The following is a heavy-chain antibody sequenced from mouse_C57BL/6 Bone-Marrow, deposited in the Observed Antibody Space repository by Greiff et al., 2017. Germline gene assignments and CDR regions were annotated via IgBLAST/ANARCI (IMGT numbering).Heavy chain of an antibody. CDR1: GYTFTNYW. CDR2: IYPGGGYT. V-gene: IGHV1-63*01. Sequence: QVQLKESGAELVRPGTSVKMSCKASGYTFTNYWIGWAKQRPGHGLEWIGDIYPGGGYTNYNEKFKGKATLTADKSSSTAYMQFSSLTSEDSAIYYCARSWGPWYFDVWGTGTTVTVSS. J-gene: IGHJ1*03. CDR3: ARSWGPWYFDV.